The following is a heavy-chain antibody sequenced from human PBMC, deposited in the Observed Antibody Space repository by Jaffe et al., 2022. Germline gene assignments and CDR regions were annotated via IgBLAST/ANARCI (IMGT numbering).Heavy chain of an antibody. CDR2: ISGSGGST. CDR1: GFTFSSYA. J-gene: IGHJ4*02. V-gene: IGHV3-23*01. Sequence: EVQLLESGGGLVQPGGSLRLSCAASGFTFSSYAMSWVRQAPGKGLEWVSAISGSGGSTYYADSVKGRFTISRDNSKNTLYLQMNSLRAEDTAVYYCAKDRYPRRGYDFWSGYSAGDYWGQGTLVTVSS. CDR3: AKDRYPRRGYDFWSGYSAGDY. D-gene: IGHD3-3*01.